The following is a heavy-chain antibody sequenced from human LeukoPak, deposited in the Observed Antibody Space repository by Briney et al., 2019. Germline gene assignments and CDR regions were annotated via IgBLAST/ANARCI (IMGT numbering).Heavy chain of an antibody. CDR3: ARVKSYSNYLGLDP. Sequence: ASVKVSCKASGYTFISYAMNWVRQAPGQGLEWMGLINTNTGNPTYAQGFTGRFVFSLDTSVSTAYLQISSLKAEDTAVYYCARVKSYSNYLGLDPWGQGTLVTVSS. CDR2: INTNTGNP. J-gene: IGHJ5*02. CDR1: GYTFISYA. D-gene: IGHD4-11*01. V-gene: IGHV7-4-1*02.